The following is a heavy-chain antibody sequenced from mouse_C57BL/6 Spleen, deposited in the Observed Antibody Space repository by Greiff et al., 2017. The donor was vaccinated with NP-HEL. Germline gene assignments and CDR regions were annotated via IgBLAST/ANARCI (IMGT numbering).Heavy chain of an antibody. D-gene: IGHD2-5*01. J-gene: IGHJ4*01. Sequence: EVKLMESGPELVKPGASVKIPCKASGYTFTDYNMDWVKQSHGKSLEWIGDINPNNGGTIYNQKFKGKATLTVDKSSSTAYMELRSLTSEDTAVYYCARERSYYSNYYAMDYWGQGTSVTVSS. CDR3: ARERSYYSNYYAMDY. CDR1: GYTFTDYN. V-gene: IGHV1-18*01. CDR2: INPNNGGT.